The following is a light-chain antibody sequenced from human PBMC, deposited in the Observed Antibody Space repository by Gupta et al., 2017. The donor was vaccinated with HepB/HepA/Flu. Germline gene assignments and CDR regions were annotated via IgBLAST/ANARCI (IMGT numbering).Light chain of an antibody. CDR1: SGNIASNH. CDR3: QCFESNNLWV. Sequence: FMLTQPRSVSESPGKTVTISCTRSSGNIASNHVQWYQHRPGSAPTTVIYEDNQRPSGVADRCSVSIDSASNSASLTISGRKTEDEADYYCQCFESNNLWVFGGGTKLTVL. CDR2: EDN. V-gene: IGLV6-57*03. J-gene: IGLJ3*02.